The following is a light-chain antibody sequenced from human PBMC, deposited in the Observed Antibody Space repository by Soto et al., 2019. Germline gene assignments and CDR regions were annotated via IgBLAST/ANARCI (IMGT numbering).Light chain of an antibody. V-gene: IGKV3-11*01. Sequence: VMTQSPLSLPVTLGQPASISCRASETVSSYLLWYQQKPGQDPRLLIYDASERATGIPARFSGSGSETDFTLTISSLEPEDFGVYYCLHRMNWPLTVGQGTRLEIK. CDR3: LHRMNWPLT. CDR2: DAS. J-gene: IGKJ5*01. CDR1: ETVSSY.